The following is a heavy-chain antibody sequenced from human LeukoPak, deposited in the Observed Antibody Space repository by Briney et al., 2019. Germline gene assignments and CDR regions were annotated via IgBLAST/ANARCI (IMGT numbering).Heavy chain of an antibody. J-gene: IGHJ4*02. Sequence: HPGGSLRLSCAASGFTFSSYGMNWVRQAPGKGLEWVSYISSSGSTIYYADSVKGRFTISRDNAKNSLYLQMNSLRAEDTAVYYCARWRRWLVSGFDYWGQGTLVTVSS. CDR2: ISSSGSTI. V-gene: IGHV3-48*03. D-gene: IGHD6-19*01. CDR3: ARWRRWLVSGFDY. CDR1: GFTFSSYG.